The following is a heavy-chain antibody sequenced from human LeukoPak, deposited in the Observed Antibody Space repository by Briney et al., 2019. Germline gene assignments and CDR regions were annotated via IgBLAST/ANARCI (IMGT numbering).Heavy chain of an antibody. J-gene: IGHJ5*02. CDR3: ARVGVLNWFDP. CDR2: ICYSGST. D-gene: IGHD1-26*01. V-gene: IGHV4-39*01. Sequence: SETLSLTCTVSGGSISSSPYYWGWIRQAPGKGLEWIGNICYSGSTFYNPSLKSRVTISVDTSKNQFSLKLSSVTAADTAVYYCARVGVLNWFDPWGQGTPVTVSS. CDR1: GGSISSSPYY.